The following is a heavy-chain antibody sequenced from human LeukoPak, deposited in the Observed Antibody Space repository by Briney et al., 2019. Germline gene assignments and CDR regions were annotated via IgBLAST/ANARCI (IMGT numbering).Heavy chain of an antibody. Sequence: SETLSLTCTVSGGSFNRSGYYWGWIRQPPGKGLEWIGNVYYSGSTYYNPSLKSRVTISVDTSKNQFSLKLSSVTAADTAVYYCARLWGFDPWGQGTLVTVSS. J-gene: IGHJ5*02. D-gene: IGHD7-27*01. CDR1: GGSFNRSGYY. CDR2: VYYSGST. V-gene: IGHV4-39*01. CDR3: ARLWGFDP.